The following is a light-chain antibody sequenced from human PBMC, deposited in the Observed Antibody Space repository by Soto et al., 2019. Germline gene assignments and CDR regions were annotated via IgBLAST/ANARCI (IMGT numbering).Light chain of an antibody. J-gene: IGKJ1*01. CDR2: QAS. CDR3: QQYNSYWT. Sequence: DIQKTQSPSTLSASVGDRVTITCRAGQSISSWLAWYQQKPGKAPKLMIYQASTLESGVPLRFSGSGSGTEFTLTISSLQPDDFATYFCQQYNSYWTFGQGNKVEIK. CDR1: QSISSW. V-gene: IGKV1-5*03.